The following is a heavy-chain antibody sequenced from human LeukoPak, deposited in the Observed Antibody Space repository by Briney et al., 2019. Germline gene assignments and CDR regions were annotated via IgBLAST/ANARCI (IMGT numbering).Heavy chain of an antibody. D-gene: IGHD3-3*01. CDR2: IKQDGRED. J-gene: IGHJ6*03. CDR1: GFTFSNYW. V-gene: IGHV3-7*03. CDR3: ARCRITSFAGNYMDG. Sequence: GGSLRLFCAASGFTFSNYWITSARQAAGKGLGWVANIKQDGREDNHLDSVTGRFTTSRDNAKHSLYQQMNSLRAEDTAVYYCARCRITSFAGNYMDGWGKGTTVTVSS.